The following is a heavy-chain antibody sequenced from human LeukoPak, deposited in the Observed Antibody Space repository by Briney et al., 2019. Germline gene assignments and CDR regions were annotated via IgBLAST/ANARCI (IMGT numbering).Heavy chain of an antibody. J-gene: IGHJ4*02. D-gene: IGHD4-17*01. CDR2: INPNSGGT. CDR3: ARGPPSPTVTTSWDFDY. Sequence: ASVKVSCKASGYTFTGYYMHWVRQAPGQGLEWMGWINPNSGGTNYAQKFQGWATMTRDTSISTAYMELSRLRSDDTAVYYCARGPPSPTVTTSWDFDYWGQGTLVTVSS. CDR1: GYTFTGYY. V-gene: IGHV1-2*04.